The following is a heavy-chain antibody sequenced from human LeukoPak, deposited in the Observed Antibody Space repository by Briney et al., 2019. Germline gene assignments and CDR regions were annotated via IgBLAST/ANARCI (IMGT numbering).Heavy chain of an antibody. D-gene: IGHD5-18*01. Sequence: GESLKISCKGSGYSFTSYWIGWVRQMPGKGLEWMGIIYPGDSDTRYSPSFQGQVTISADKSISTAYLQWSSLKASDTAVYYCARRDVQLWGYYYFDYWGQGTLVTVSS. CDR2: IYPGDSDT. V-gene: IGHV5-51*01. CDR3: ARRDVQLWGYYYFDY. CDR1: GYSFTSYW. J-gene: IGHJ4*02.